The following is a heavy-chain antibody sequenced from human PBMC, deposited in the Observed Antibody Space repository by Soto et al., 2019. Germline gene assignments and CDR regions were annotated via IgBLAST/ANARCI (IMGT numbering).Heavy chain of an antibody. V-gene: IGHV1-69*13. D-gene: IGHD1-26*01. J-gene: IGHJ6*02. CDR3: ARVGATGPPGYYYYYYGRDG. CDR2: IIPIFGTA. Sequence: ASVKVSCKASGGTFSSYAISWVRQAPGQGLEWMGGIIPIFGTANYAQKFQGRVTITADESTSTAYMELSSLRSEDTAVYYCARVGATGPPGYYYYYYGRDGWGQGTTVTVSS. CDR1: GGTFSSYA.